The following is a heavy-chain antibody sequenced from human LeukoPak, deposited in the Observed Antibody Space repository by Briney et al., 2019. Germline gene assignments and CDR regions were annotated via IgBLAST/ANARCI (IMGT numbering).Heavy chain of an antibody. V-gene: IGHV1-69*02. J-gene: IGHJ6*02. Sequence: ASMNFSCKASGGTFSSYTISWVRQAPGQGLEWMGRIIPILGIANYAQKFQGRVTITADKSTSTAYMELSSLRSEDTVVYYCARLQSGAYGMDVWGQGTTVTVSS. CDR1: GGTFSSYT. D-gene: IGHD3-10*01. CDR3: ARLQSGAYGMDV. CDR2: IIPILGIA.